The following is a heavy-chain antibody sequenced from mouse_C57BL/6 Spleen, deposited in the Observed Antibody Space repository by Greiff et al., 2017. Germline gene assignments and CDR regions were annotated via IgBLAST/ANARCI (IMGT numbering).Heavy chain of an antibody. Sequence: EVQLVESGGGLVQPVGSLSLSCAASGFTFTDYYMSWVRQPPGMALEWLGLIRNKANGSTTEYSESVKGRFTISRDNSQSILYLQMNALEAEDSATYNCARQVDYWGQGTSVTVSS. J-gene: IGHJ4*01. CDR1: GFTFTDYY. CDR2: IRNKANGSTT. V-gene: IGHV7-3*01. CDR3: ARQVDY.